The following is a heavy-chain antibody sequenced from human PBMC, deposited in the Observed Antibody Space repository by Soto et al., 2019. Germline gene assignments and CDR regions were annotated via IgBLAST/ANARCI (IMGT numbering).Heavy chain of an antibody. D-gene: IGHD2-2*01. CDR2: IMPGSSHI. CDR1: GFTFSIYS. V-gene: IGHV3-48*02. J-gene: IGHJ5*02. Sequence: GGSLRLSCAAAGFTFSIYSMNWVRQAPGKGLEWVSYIMPGSSHIFYADSVKGRFTISRDNAKNSLYLQMNSLRDEDTAVYYCARESAALNWFDPWGQGTLVTVSS. CDR3: ARESAALNWFDP.